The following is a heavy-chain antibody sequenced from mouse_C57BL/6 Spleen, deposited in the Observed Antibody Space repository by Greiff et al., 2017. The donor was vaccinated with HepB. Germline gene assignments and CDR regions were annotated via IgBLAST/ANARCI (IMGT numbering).Heavy chain of an antibody. V-gene: IGHV1-39*01. J-gene: IGHJ3*01. D-gene: IGHD1-1*01. CDR1: GYSFTDYN. Sequence: EVKLVESGPELVKPGASVKISCKASGYSFTDYNMNWVKQSNGKSLEWIGVINPNYGTTSYNQKFKGKATLTVDQSSSTAYMQLNSLTSEDSAVYYCARTSYYGSSSFAYWGQGTLVTVSA. CDR2: INPNYGTT. CDR3: ARTSYYGSSSFAY.